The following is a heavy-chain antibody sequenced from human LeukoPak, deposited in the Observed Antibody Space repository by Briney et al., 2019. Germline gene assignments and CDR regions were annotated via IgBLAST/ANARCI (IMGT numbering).Heavy chain of an antibody. J-gene: IGHJ6*03. CDR2: INHSGST. Sequence: PSETLSLTCAVYGGSFSGYYWSWSRQPPGKGLEWIGEINHSGSTNYNPSLKSRVTISVDTCKNQFSRKRSSVTAGDTGVYYCARCYSSSWASYYYYYYMDVSGKGTTVTVSS. CDR3: ARCYSSSWASYYYYYYMDV. CDR1: GGSFSGYY. V-gene: IGHV4-34*01. D-gene: IGHD6-13*01.